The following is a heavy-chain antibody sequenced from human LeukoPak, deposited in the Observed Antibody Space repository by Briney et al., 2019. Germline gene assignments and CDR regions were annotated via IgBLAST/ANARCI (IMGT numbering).Heavy chain of an antibody. V-gene: IGHV3-74*01. J-gene: IGHJ4*02. CDR2: INTDGSST. CDR1: GFTFSSYW. Sequence: GSLRLSCAASGFTFSSYWMHWVRQAPGEGLVWVSRINTDGSSTIYADSVKGRFTISRDNAKNTLYLQMNSLRAEDTAVYYCARDLTGSVHDYWGQGTLVTVSS. CDR3: ARDLTGSVHDY. D-gene: IGHD3-10*01.